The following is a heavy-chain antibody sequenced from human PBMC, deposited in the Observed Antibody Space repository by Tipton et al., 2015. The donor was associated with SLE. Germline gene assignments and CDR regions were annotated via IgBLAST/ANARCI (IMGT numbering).Heavy chain of an antibody. V-gene: IGHV4-39*07. CDR2: VDHRGKT. Sequence: TLSLTCTVSDGYINNNDWFWAWIRQPPGEGLEWIGSVDHRGKTSYNPSLTGRVTTSVDTFRNQFSLRMTSVTAADTAVYYCARGRVDYIWGSYRPSSFDYWGQGTLVTVSS. J-gene: IGHJ4*02. CDR3: ARGRVDYIWGSYRPSSFDY. D-gene: IGHD3-16*02. CDR1: DGYINNNDWF.